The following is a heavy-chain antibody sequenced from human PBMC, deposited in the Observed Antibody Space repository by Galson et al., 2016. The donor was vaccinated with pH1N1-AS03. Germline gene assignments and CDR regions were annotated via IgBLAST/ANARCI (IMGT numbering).Heavy chain of an antibody. CDR1: GFTLGLSW. CDR2: INRDGTIS. D-gene: IGHD1-26*01. Sequence: SLRLSCAASGFTLGLSWMHWVRQAPGKGLVWVARINRDGTISNQADSVKGRFTISRDNVENSLSLQMNSLTNEDTAVYYCATSLRLRGITFENWGQGILVTVSS. J-gene: IGHJ4*02. V-gene: IGHV3-74*01. CDR3: ATSLRLRGITFEN.